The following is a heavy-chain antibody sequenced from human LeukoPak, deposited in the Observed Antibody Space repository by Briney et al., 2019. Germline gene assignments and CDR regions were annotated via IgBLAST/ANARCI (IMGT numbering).Heavy chain of an antibody. Sequence: GGSLRLSCAASGFTFSSYSMNWVRQAPGKGLEWVSYISSSSSTIYYADSVKGRFTISRDNAKNSLYLQMNSLRDKDTAVYYCARDFSYGDDCWGQGTTVTVSS. CDR2: ISSSSSTI. J-gene: IGHJ6*02. V-gene: IGHV3-48*02. CDR3: ARDFSYGDDC. D-gene: IGHD5-18*01. CDR1: GFTFSSYS.